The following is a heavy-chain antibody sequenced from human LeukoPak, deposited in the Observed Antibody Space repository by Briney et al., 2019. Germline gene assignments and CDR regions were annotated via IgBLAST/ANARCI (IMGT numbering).Heavy chain of an antibody. CDR2: ISAYNGNT. CDR3: AVGYCSSTSCPLADYYYYYMDV. D-gene: IGHD2-2*03. V-gene: IGHV1-18*01. Sequence: ASVKVSCKASGYTFTSYDINWVRQATGQGLEWMGWISAYNGNTNYAQKLQGRVTMTTDTSTSTAYMELSSLRSEDTAVYYCAVGYCSSTSCPLADYYYYYMDVWGKGTTVTVSS. J-gene: IGHJ6*03. CDR1: GYTFTSYD.